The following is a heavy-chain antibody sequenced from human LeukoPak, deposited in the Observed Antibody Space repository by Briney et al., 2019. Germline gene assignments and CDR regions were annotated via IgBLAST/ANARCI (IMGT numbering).Heavy chain of an antibody. J-gene: IGHJ4*02. CDR1: GYTFTGYY. Sequence: GASVKVSCKASGYTFTGYYMHWVRQAPGQGLEWMGWINPNSGGTNYAQKFQGRVTMTRDTSISTAYMELSRLRSDDTAVYYCARVATAAPKYYFDYWGQGTLVTVSS. V-gene: IGHV1-2*02. CDR3: ARVATAAPKYYFDY. D-gene: IGHD1-26*01. CDR2: INPNSGGT.